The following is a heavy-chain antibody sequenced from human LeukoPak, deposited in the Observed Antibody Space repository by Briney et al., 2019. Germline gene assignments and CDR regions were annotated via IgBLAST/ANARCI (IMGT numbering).Heavy chain of an antibody. CDR1: GGSISSGGYY. Sequence: SETLSLTCTVSGGSISSGGYYWSWIRQHPGKGLEWIGYIYYSRSTYYNPSLKSRVTISVDTSKNQFSLKLSSVTAADTAVYYCARDGYGSLDYWGQGTLVTVSS. CDR2: IYYSRST. V-gene: IGHV4-31*03. CDR3: ARDGYGSLDY. D-gene: IGHD5-12*01. J-gene: IGHJ4*02.